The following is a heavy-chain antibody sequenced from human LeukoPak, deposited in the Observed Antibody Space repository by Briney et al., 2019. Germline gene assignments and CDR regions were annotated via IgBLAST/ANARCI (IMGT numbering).Heavy chain of an antibody. CDR2: IKQDGSEK. CDR3: ARHPSGRGYCSSTSCYGGRLWVRYFQH. J-gene: IGHJ1*01. CDR1: GFTFSSYW. D-gene: IGHD2-2*01. Sequence: GGSLRHSCAASGFTFSSYWMSWVRQAPGKGLEWVANIKQDGSEKYYVDSVKGRFTISRDNAKNSLYLQMNSLRAEDTAVYYCARHPSGRGYCSSTSCYGGRLWVRYFQHWGQGTLVTVSS. V-gene: IGHV3-7*03.